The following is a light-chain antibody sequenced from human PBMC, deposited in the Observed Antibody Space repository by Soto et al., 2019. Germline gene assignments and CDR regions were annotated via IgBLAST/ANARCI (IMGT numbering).Light chain of an antibody. J-gene: IGLJ2*01. CDR3: SSYAGSNMVV. CDR2: EVS. V-gene: IGLV2-8*01. Sequence: QSALTQPPSASGSPGQSVTISCTGTSSDVGGYNYVSWYQQHPGKAPKLMIYEVSKRPSGVPDRFSGSKSGNTASLTVSGLQAEDEDDYSCSSYAGSNMVVFGGGTQLTV. CDR1: SSDVGGYNY.